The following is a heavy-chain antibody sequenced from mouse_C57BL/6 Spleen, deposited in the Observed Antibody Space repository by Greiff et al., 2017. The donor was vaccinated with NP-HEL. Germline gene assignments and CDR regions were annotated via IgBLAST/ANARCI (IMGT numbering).Heavy chain of an antibody. J-gene: IGHJ2*01. CDR2: ISYSGST. CDR3: ARGLYYGNSYYFDY. Sequence: VQLKESGPGMVKPSQSLSLTCTVTGYSITSGYDWHWIRHFPGNKLEWMGYISYSGSTNYNPSLKSRISITHDTSKNHFFLKLNSVTTEDTATYYCARGLYYGNSYYFDYWGQGTTLTVSS. D-gene: IGHD2-1*01. CDR1: GYSITSGYD. V-gene: IGHV3-1*01.